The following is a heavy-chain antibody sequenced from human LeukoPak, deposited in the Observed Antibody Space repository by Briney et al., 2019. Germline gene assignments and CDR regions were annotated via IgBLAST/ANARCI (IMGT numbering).Heavy chain of an antibody. CDR1: GYSFTSYW. J-gene: IGHJ3*02. CDR3: AASRGLIIGDAFDI. CDR2: IYPIDSDT. Sequence: GESLKISCKGSGYSFTSYWIGWVRQMPGRGLEWMGIIYPIDSDTKYSPSFQGQVTISADKSISTAYLHWNTLKASDTAMYYCAASRGLIIGDAFDIWGQGTMVTVSS. D-gene: IGHD3-10*01. V-gene: IGHV5-51*01.